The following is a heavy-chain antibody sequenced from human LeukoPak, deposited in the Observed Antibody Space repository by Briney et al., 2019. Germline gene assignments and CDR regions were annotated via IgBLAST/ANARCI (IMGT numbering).Heavy chain of an antibody. D-gene: IGHD3-22*01. V-gene: IGHV3-30*18. CDR2: ISYDGSNK. CDR1: GFTFSSYG. Sequence: PGGSLRLSCAASGFTFSSYGMHWVRQAPGKGLEWVAVISYDGSNKYYADSVKGRFTISRDNSKNTLYLQMNSLRAEGTAVYYCAKAPDYYDSSGFPWGQGTLVTVSS. J-gene: IGHJ5*02. CDR3: AKAPDYYDSSGFP.